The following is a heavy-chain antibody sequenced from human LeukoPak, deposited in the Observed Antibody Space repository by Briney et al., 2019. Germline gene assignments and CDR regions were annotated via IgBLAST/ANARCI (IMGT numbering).Heavy chain of an antibody. Sequence: ASVKVSCKASGYTFTGYYMHWVRQAPGQGLEWMGWINPNSGGTNYAQKFQGRVTMTRDTSISTAYMELSRLRSDDTAVYYCARGLLYSSSWNNDYWGQGTLVTVSS. CDR3: ARGLLYSSSWNNDY. J-gene: IGHJ4*02. CDR1: GYTFTGYY. CDR2: INPNSGGT. V-gene: IGHV1-2*02. D-gene: IGHD6-13*01.